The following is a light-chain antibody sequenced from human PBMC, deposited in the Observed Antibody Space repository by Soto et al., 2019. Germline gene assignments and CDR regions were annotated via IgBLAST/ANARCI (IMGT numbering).Light chain of an antibody. Sequence: DIQMTQSPSTLSASIGDTVTIPCRANQSISSWLAWYQQKPGKAPKLLISEGSSLESGVPSRFSGSGSGTEFNLTISSLQPDDLATYYCQQYNSYPLTFGGGTKVEIK. J-gene: IGKJ4*01. V-gene: IGKV1-5*01. CDR1: QSISSW. CDR3: QQYNSYPLT. CDR2: EGS.